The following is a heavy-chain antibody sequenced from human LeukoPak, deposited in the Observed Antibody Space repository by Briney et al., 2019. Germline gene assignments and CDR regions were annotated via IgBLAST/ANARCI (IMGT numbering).Heavy chain of an antibody. J-gene: IGHJ4*02. V-gene: IGHV4-4*07. CDR2: IYTSGST. Sequence: SETLSLTCTVSGGSISSYYWSWIRQPAGKGLEWIGRIYTSGSTNYNPSLKSRVTMSVDTSKNQFSLKLSSVTAADTAVYYCARDTDSSGYYYPFAYWGRESWSPSPQ. CDR3: ARDTDSSGYYYPFAY. CDR1: GGSISSYY. D-gene: IGHD3-22*01.